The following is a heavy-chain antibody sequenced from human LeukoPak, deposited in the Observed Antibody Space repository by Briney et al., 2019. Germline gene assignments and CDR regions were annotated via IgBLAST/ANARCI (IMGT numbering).Heavy chain of an antibody. Sequence: PGGSLRLSCAASGFTFSSYGMHWVRQAPGKGLEWVAVISYDGSNKYYADSVKGRFTISRDNSKNTLYLQMNSLRAEDTAVYYCAKKTSSGFDILTGLIDYWGQGTLVTVSS. D-gene: IGHD3-9*01. CDR1: GFTFSSYG. V-gene: IGHV3-30*18. J-gene: IGHJ4*02. CDR3: AKKTSSGFDILTGLIDY. CDR2: ISYDGSNK.